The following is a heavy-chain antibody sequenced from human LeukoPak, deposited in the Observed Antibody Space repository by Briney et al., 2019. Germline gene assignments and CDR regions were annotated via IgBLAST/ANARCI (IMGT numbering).Heavy chain of an antibody. CDR1: GCTFSSSW. J-gene: IGHJ4*02. D-gene: IGHD2-8*02. CDR2: INSDGSGT. CDR3: AREYTDSFSPPYWVN. V-gene: IGHV3-74*01. Sequence: GGSLRLSCSASGCTFSSSWMHWVRQAPGKGLVWISRINSDGSGTSYADYVRGRFTISRDNARNTLYLQMKSLRVEDTGVYFCAREYTDSFSPPYWVNWGQGTLVTVSS.